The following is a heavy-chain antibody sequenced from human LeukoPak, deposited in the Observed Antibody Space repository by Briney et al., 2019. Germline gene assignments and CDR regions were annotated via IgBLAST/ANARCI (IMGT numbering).Heavy chain of an antibody. V-gene: IGHV4-31*03. CDR3: ARAWGREWFDP. J-gene: IGHJ5*02. CDR1: GGSITSGNYY. CDR2: IYSSGSI. D-gene: IGHD7-27*01. Sequence: SETLSLTCTVSGGSITSGNYYWSWIRQYPGKGLEWIGYIYSSGSIYYNPSLKSRVTISVDTSKNQFFLKLNSVTAADTAVFYCARAWGREWFDPWGQGTLVTVSS.